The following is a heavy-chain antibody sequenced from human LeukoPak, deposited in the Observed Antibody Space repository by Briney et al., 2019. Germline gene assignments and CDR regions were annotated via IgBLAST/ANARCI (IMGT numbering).Heavy chain of an antibody. CDR3: ARTYCSSTSCFMAYFDY. J-gene: IGHJ4*02. D-gene: IGHD2-2*01. Sequence: PSETLSLTCTVSCYSISSGYYWGWIRQPPGKGLEWIGSIYHSGSTYYNPSLKSRVTISVDTSKNQFSLKLSSVTAADTAVYYCARTYCSSTSCFMAYFDYWGQGTLVTVSS. V-gene: IGHV4-38-2*02. CDR2: IYHSGST. CDR1: CYSISSGYY.